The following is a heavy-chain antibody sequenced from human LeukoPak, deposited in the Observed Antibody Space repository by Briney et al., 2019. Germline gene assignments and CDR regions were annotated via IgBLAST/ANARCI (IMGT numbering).Heavy chain of an antibody. CDR1: GFTVSSNY. V-gene: IGHV3-53*05. D-gene: IGHD3-10*01. Sequence: GGPLRLSCAASGFTVSSNYMNWVRQAPGKGLEWVSIIYSGGSTYYADSVRGRFTISRDTSKNTLYLQMNSLRAEDTAVYYCAKDLTPLWFGNFDYWGQGTLVTVSS. CDR3: AKDLTPLWFGNFDY. J-gene: IGHJ4*02. CDR2: IYSGGST.